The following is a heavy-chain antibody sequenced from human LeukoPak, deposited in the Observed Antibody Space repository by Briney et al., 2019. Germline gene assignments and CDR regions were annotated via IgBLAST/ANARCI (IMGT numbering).Heavy chain of an antibody. CDR3: ARWNFEYSSSSGSYYYYYMDV. CDR1: GGSISSYY. Sequence: PSETLSLTCTVSGGSISSYYWSWIRQPPGKGLEWIGYIYYSGSTNYNPSLKSRVTISVDTSKNQFSLKLSSVTAADTAVYYCARWNFEYSSSSGSYYYYYMDVWGKGTTVTVSS. D-gene: IGHD6-6*01. V-gene: IGHV4-59*08. J-gene: IGHJ6*03. CDR2: IYYSGST.